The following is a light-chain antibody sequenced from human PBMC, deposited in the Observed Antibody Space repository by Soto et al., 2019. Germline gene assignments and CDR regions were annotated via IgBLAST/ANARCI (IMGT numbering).Light chain of an antibody. Sequence: QSAMTQPASVSWSPGQCITIPCTGTSSDVGSYNLVSWYQQHPGEAPKIMIYGGTKRPSGVSNRFSGSKSGNTASLTISGLQAEYEADYYCCSYAGITTYYVFGTVTKLTVL. V-gene: IGLV2-23*01. CDR2: GGT. CDR3: CSYAGITTYYV. CDR1: SSDVGSYNL. J-gene: IGLJ1*01.